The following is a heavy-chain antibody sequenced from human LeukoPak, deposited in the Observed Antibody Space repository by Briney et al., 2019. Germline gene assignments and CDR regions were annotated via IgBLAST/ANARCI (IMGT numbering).Heavy chain of an antibody. J-gene: IGHJ4*02. Sequence: GGSLRLSCAASGFTVSSNYMSWVRQAPGKGLEWVSVLYSDGSTYYADYVKGRCTISTEHSKNTLYLQMNSLRSEETAALYCSRVFVRILDYWGQGTLVTVSS. CDR1: GFTVSSNY. D-gene: IGHD3-3*01. CDR2: LYSDGST. CDR3: SRVFVRILDY. V-gene: IGHV3-53*01.